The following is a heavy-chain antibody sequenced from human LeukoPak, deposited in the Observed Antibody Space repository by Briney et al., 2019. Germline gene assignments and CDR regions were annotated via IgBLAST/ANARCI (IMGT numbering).Heavy chain of an antibody. V-gene: IGHV3-66*01. D-gene: IGHD3-9*01. CDR1: GLSVSSNY. CDR3: ARSFYDILIGYYQYFDY. J-gene: IGHJ4*02. Sequence: PGGSLRLSCVASGLSVSSNYMSWVRQAPGKGLEWVSVIYRDSSSYYAESVKGRFTISRDNSKNTLYIQMNSLRAEDTAVYYCARSFYDILIGYYQYFDYWGQGTLVTVSS. CDR2: IYRDSSS.